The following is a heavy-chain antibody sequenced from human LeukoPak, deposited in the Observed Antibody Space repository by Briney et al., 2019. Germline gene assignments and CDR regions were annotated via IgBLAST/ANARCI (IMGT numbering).Heavy chain of an antibody. V-gene: IGHV3-48*03. CDR2: ISSSGSTI. CDR3: ARGTRYSSSWYDY. CDR1: GFTFSSYE. D-gene: IGHD6-13*01. Sequence: GGSLRLSCAASGFTFSSYEMNWVRQAPGKGLEWVSYISSSGSTIYYADSVKGQFTISRDNAKNSLYLQMNSLRAEDTAVYYCARGTRYSSSWYDYWGQGTLVTVSS. J-gene: IGHJ4*02.